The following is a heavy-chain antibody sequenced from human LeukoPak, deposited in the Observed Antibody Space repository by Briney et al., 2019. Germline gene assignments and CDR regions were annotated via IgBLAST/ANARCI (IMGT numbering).Heavy chain of an antibody. J-gene: IGHJ3*02. D-gene: IGHD6-13*01. V-gene: IGHV3-48*03. CDR2: ISSSGSTI. CDR3: ARGPLGSSSWSDAIDI. CDR1: GFTFSSYE. Sequence: GGSLRLSCAASGFTFSSYEMNWVRQAPGKGLEWVSCISSSGSTIYYADSVTGRFTISRDNANNSLYLQMSSLRAEDTAVYYCARGPLGSSSWSDAIDIWGQGTMVTVSS.